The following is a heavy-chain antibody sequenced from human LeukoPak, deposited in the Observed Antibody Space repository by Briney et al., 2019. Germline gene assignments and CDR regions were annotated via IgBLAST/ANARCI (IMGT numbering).Heavy chain of an antibody. CDR1: GYTFTSYG. CDR2: ISAYNGNT. CDR3: ARGDIRLGYSYMDV. J-gene: IGHJ6*03. Sequence: ASVKVSCKASGYTFTSYGISWVRQAPGQGLEWMGWISAYNGNTNYAQKFQGRVTMTTDTSTSTAYMELRSLRSDDTAVYYCARGDIRLGYSYMDVWGKGTTVTVSS. V-gene: IGHV1-18*01. D-gene: IGHD2-15*01.